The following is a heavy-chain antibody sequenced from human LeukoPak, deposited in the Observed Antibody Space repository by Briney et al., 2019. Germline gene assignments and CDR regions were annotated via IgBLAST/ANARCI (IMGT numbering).Heavy chain of an antibody. J-gene: IGHJ4*02. CDR3: ARDPTELQLLSYYFDY. V-gene: IGHV3-23*01. Sequence: GGSLRLSYAASGITFSSYSMSWVRQAPGKWLEWVSSISFSGTNTNYADSLKGRFIVSRDNSKNTLYFQMDGLRAEDTAVYYCARDPTELQLLSYYFDYWGQGTLVAVSS. D-gene: IGHD2-2*01. CDR2: ISFSGTNT. CDR1: GITFSSYS.